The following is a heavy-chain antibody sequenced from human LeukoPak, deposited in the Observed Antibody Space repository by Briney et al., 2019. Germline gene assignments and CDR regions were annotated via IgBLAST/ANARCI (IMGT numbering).Heavy chain of an antibody. Sequence: TSETLSLTCAVYGGSFSGYYWGWIRQPPGKGLEWIGSIYHSGSTYYNPSLKSRVTISVDTSKNQFSLKLSSVTAADTAVYYCAREERGSYYYDSSGYELWGQGTLVTVSS. V-gene: IGHV4-38-2*02. J-gene: IGHJ4*02. CDR3: AREERGSYYYDSSGYEL. CDR1: GGSFSGYY. CDR2: IYHSGST. D-gene: IGHD3-22*01.